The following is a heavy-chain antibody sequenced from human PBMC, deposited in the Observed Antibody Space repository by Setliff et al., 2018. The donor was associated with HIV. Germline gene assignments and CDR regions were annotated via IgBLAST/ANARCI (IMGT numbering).Heavy chain of an antibody. CDR3: AKALYGHSSAVGPDF. J-gene: IGHJ4*02. CDR1: GFTFSTFA. V-gene: IGHV3-23*01. Sequence: AGGSLRLSCAASGFTFSTFAMSWVRQAPGKGLEWVSTISHSGETTYFADSVKGRFTISRDNSKNTLYLQMSSLKVDDTAIYFCAKALYGHSSAVGPDFWGQGTLVTVSS. D-gene: IGHD4-17*01. CDR2: ISHSGETT.